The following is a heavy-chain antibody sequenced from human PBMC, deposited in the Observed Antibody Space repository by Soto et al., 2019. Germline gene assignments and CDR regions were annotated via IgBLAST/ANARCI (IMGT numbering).Heavy chain of an antibody. CDR3: ARDGEGGYDSSGYYEY. D-gene: IGHD3-22*01. V-gene: IGHV1-46*01. J-gene: IGHJ4*02. Sequence: ASVKVSCKASGYTFTSYYMHWVRQAPGQGLEWMGIINPSGGSTSYAQKFQGRVTMTRDTSTSTVYMELSSLRSEDTAVYYCARDGEGGYDSSGYYEYWGQGTLVTVSS. CDR2: INPSGGST. CDR1: GYTFTSYY.